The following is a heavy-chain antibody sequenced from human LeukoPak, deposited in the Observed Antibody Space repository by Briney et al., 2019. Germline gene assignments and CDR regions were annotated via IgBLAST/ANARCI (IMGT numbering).Heavy chain of an antibody. CDR3: ANGRSAAGSLTHDY. J-gene: IGHJ4*02. CDR2: ISGSGGST. D-gene: IGHD6-13*01. V-gene: IGHV3-23*01. CDR1: GFTFSSYA. Sequence: RSGGSLRLSCAASGFTFSSYAMSWVRQAPGKGLEWVSAISGSGGSTYYADSVKGRFTISRDNSKNTLYLQMNSLRAEDTAVYYCANGRSAAGSLTHDYWGQGTLVTVSS.